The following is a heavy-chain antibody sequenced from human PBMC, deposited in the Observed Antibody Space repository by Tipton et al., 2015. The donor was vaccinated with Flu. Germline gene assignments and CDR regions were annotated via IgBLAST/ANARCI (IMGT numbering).Heavy chain of an antibody. Sequence: LRLSCTVSGSSIRSYYWSWIRQPPGKGLEWVGYVYFTGTTNYNPSLKSRVTISVDRSKSQFSLKLTSVTAADTAVYYCARGIPAALDRDYWGQGTLVTVSS. J-gene: IGHJ4*01. V-gene: IGHV4-59*01. CDR1: GSSIRSYY. D-gene: IGHD2-2*01. CDR2: VYFTGTT. CDR3: ARGIPAALDRDY.